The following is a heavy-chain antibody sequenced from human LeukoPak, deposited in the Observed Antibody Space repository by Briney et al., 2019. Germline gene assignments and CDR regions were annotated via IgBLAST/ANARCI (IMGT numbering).Heavy chain of an antibody. V-gene: IGHV4-59*12. CDR1: GGSISSYY. Sequence: PSETLSLTCTVSGGSISSYYWSWIRQPPGKGLEWIGEIYHSGSTNYNPSLKSRVVISLDKSKNQFSLKLNSVTAADTAVYYCASKKWELLAFDYWGQGTLVTVSS. CDR2: IYHSGST. D-gene: IGHD1-26*01. J-gene: IGHJ4*02. CDR3: ASKKWELLAFDY.